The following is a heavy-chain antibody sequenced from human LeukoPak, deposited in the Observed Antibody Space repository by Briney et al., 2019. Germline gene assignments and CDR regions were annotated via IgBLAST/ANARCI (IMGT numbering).Heavy chain of an antibody. V-gene: IGHV4-38-2*02. J-gene: IGHJ4*02. D-gene: IGHD1-26*01. CDR3: ARARAWEPYFDY. Sequence: PSETLSLTCTVSGYSISSGYYWGWIRQPPGKGLEWIGSIYHSGSTYYNPSLKSRVTISVDTSKNQFSLELSSVTAADTAVYYRARARAWEPYFDYWGQGTLVTVSS. CDR1: GYSISSGYY. CDR2: IYHSGST.